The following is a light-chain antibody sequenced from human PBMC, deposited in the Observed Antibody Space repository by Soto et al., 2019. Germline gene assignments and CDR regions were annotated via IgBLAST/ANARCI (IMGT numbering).Light chain of an antibody. J-gene: IGKJ2*01. V-gene: IGKV3-11*01. CDR2: DAS. Sequence: EIVLTQSPATLSLSPGERATLSCRASQSVSSYLAWYQQNPGQAPRLLIYDASNRATGIPARFSGSGSGTDFTLTISSREPEDFAVYYCQLRSNWPMYTFGQGTKLEIK. CDR1: QSVSSY. CDR3: QLRSNWPMYT.